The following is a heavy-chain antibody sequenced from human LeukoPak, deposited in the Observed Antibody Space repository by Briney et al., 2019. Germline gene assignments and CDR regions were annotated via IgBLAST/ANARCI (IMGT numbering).Heavy chain of an antibody. CDR3: ARADSYDSSGYLFDY. D-gene: IGHD3-22*01. V-gene: IGHV1-69*01. J-gene: IGHJ4*02. CDR2: IIPIFGTA. CDR1: GGTFSSYA. Sequence: GASVKVSCKASGGTFSSYAISWVRQAPGQRLEWMGWIIPIFGTANYAQKFQGRVTITADESTSTAYMELSSLRSEDTAVYYCARADSYDSSGYLFDYWGQGTLVTVSS.